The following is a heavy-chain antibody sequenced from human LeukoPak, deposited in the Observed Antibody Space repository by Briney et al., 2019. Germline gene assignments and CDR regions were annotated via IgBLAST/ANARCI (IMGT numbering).Heavy chain of an antibody. J-gene: IGHJ3*02. CDR2: IYSDGSRT. V-gene: IGHV3-74*01. D-gene: IGHD1-26*01. CDR3: ARSGRGGAFDI. CDR1: GFTLRSNW. Sequence: TGGSLRLSCAGSGFTLRSNWMHWVRQGPGKGLVWVSRIYSDGSRTHYADSVKGRFTISRDNAKNTLYLPMNSLIAEDTAVYYCARSGRGGAFDIWGQGTMVTVSS.